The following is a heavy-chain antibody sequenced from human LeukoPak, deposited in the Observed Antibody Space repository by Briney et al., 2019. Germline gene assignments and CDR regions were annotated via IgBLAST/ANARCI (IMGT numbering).Heavy chain of an antibody. V-gene: IGHV3-48*02. Sequence: GGSLRLSCAASRFTFSSYSMNWVRQAPGKGLEWVSYISSSSSTIYYADSVKGRFTISRDNAKNSLYLQMNSLRDEDTAVYYCARDFWSGYKSTGDYWGQGTLVTVSS. J-gene: IGHJ4*02. CDR3: ARDFWSGYKSTGDY. D-gene: IGHD3-3*01. CDR1: RFTFSSYS. CDR2: ISSSSSTI.